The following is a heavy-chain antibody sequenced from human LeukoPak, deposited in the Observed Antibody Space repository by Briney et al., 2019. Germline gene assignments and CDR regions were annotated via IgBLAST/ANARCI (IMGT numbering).Heavy chain of an antibody. J-gene: IGHJ4*02. D-gene: IGHD6-19*01. CDR3: ARDKASGGWYYFDS. V-gene: IGHV3-48*01. CDR1: GFTLSSYC. Sequence: PGGSLRLSCAASGFTLSSYCMNWVRQAPGKGLEWVSYISSRSNTIYYADSVKGRFTISRDNAKNSLYLQMNSLRAEDTAVYYCARDKASGGWYYFDSWGQGTLVTVSS. CDR2: ISSRSNTI.